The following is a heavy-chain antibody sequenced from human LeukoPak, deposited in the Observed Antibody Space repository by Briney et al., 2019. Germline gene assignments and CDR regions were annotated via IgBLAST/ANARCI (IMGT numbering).Heavy chain of an antibody. J-gene: IGHJ4*02. CDR2: INPNNGGT. V-gene: IGHV1-2*02. Sequence: ASVNVACKASGYTFTGSYIYWVRQAPGQGLEWMGWINPNNGGTSYSQKFQGRVTMTRDTSISTAYMELNRLTSDDTAVYYCARHLMFNYCAEGTLFTVSS. CDR3: ARHLMFNY. CDR1: GYTFTGSY.